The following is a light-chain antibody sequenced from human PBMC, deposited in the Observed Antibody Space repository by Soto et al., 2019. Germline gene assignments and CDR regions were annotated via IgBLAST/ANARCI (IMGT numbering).Light chain of an antibody. CDR3: QRYRSSVT. J-gene: IGKJ1*01. Sequence: EIVLTQSPGSLSLSPGQRATLSCRASQSVDSTFFAWYQKKPGQAPRLLIYGASKRDTGVPDRFSGSGSGKDFTLTISRLEPEDLAVYYCQRYRSSVTFGQGTKVEI. CDR1: QSVDSTF. V-gene: IGKV3-20*01. CDR2: GAS.